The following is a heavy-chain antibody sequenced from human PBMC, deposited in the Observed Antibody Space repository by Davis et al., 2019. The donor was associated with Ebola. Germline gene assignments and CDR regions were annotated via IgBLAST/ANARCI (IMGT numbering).Heavy chain of an antibody. CDR1: GFTFTSSA. D-gene: IGHD4-17*01. Sequence: SVKVSCKASGFTFTSSAMQWVRQARGQRLEWIGWIVVGSGNTNYAQKFQERVTITRDMSTSTAYMELSSLRSEDTAVYYCAVGTTVTTWDYYYGMDVWGQGTTVTVSS. CDR2: IVVGSGNT. CDR3: AVGTTVTTWDYYYGMDV. J-gene: IGHJ6*02. V-gene: IGHV1-58*02.